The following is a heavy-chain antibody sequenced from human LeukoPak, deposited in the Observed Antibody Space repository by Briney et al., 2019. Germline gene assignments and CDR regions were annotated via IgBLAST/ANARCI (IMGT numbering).Heavy chain of an antibody. D-gene: IGHD3-3*01. Sequence: PGESLKISCKGSGYSFTSYWIGWVRQLPGKGLEWMGIIYPGDSDTRYSPSFQGQVTISADKSISTAYLQWSSLKASNTAMYYCARSVGWSVSESWFDPWGQGTLVTVSS. CDR2: IYPGDSDT. CDR1: GYSFTSYW. CDR3: ARSVGWSVSESWFDP. V-gene: IGHV5-51*01. J-gene: IGHJ5*02.